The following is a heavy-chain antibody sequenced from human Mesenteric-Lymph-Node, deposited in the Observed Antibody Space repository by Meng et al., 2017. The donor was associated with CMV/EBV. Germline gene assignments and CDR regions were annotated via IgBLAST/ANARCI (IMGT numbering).Heavy chain of an antibody. CDR3: ARDVRNWPAYGMDV. CDR1: GDSVSRGSYY. J-gene: IGHJ6*02. Sequence: SETLSLTCTVSGDSVSRGSYYWSWIRQSPGKGLEWIGYIHNTGSTKYNPSLKSRVTMSLDPSKNQISLKLSSVTAADTAVYYCARDVRNWPAYGMDVWGQGTTVTVSS. D-gene: IGHD1-1*01. CDR2: IHNTGST. V-gene: IGHV4-61*01.